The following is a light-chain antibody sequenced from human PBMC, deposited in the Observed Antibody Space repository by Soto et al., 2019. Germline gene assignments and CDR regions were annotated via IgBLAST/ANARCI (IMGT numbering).Light chain of an antibody. J-gene: IGLJ2*01. CDR2: DVT. CDR1: SNNVDGYNY. CDR3: CSYAGTYTWI. V-gene: IGLV2-11*01. Sequence: QSALTQPRSVSGSPGQSVTISCTGASNNVDGYNYVSWYQHHPGKVPQLIIYDVTKRPSGVPDRFSGSKSGNTASLTISGLQGEDEADYYCCSYAGTYTWIFGGGTKLTVL.